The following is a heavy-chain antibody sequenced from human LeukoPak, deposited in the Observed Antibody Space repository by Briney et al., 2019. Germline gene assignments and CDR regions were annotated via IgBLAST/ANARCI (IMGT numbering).Heavy chain of an antibody. CDR3: ARGRYDFWSGIPNWFDP. CDR1: GGSFSGYY. V-gene: IGHV4-34*01. J-gene: IGHJ5*02. D-gene: IGHD3-3*01. Sequence: SETLSLTCAVYGGSFSGYYWSWIRQPPGKGLEWIGEINHSGSTNYNPSHKSRVTISVDTSKNQFSLKLSSVTAADTAVYYCARGRYDFWSGIPNWFDPWGQGTLVTVSS. CDR2: INHSGST.